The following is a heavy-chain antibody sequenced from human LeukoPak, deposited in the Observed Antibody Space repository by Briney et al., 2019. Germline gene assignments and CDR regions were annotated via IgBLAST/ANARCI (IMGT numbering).Heavy chain of an antibody. CDR2: ISNTGRSI. D-gene: IGHD1-26*01. CDR3: ARDASGSTYYFDS. CDR1: GFNFNDYY. J-gene: IGHJ4*02. Sequence: PGGSLRLSCAASGFNFNDYYMSWIRQAPGKGLEWLSLISNTGRSIYYADSVKGRFTISRDSATSSLYLQMNSLRADDTAVYYCARDASGSTYYFDSWGQGTLVTVSS. V-gene: IGHV3-11*01.